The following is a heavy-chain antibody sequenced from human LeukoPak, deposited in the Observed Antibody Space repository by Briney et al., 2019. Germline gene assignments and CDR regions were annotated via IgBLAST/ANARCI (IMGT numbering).Heavy chain of an antibody. CDR1: GYTFTGYY. CDR3: ARGRRDGYKTYFDY. V-gene: IGHV1-2*02. CDR2: INPNSGGT. Sequence: ASVKVSCKASGYTFTGYYMHWVRQAPGQGLEWMGWINPNSGGTNYAQKFQGRVTMTTDTSTGTAYMELRSLRSDDTAVYYCARGRRDGYKTYFDYWGQGTLVTVSS. J-gene: IGHJ4*02. D-gene: IGHD5-24*01.